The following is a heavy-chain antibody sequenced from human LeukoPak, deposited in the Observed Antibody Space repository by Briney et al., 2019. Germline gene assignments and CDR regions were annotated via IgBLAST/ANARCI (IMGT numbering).Heavy chain of an antibody. CDR3: ARDSMHPAYCGGDCYGSYYYGMDV. Sequence: GRSLRLSCAASGFTFSSYAMHWVRQAPGKGLEWVAVISYDGSNKYYADSVKGRFTISRDNSKNTLYPQMNSLRAEDTAVYYCARDSMHPAYCGGDCYGSYYYGMDVWGQGTTVTVSS. D-gene: IGHD2-21*02. CDR1: GFTFSSYA. V-gene: IGHV3-30-3*01. J-gene: IGHJ6*02. CDR2: ISYDGSNK.